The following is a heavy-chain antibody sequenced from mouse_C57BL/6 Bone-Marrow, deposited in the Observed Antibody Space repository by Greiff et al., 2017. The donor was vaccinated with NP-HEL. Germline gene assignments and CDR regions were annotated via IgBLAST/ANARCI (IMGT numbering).Heavy chain of an antibody. D-gene: IGHD2-4*01. CDR3: ASGTFYDYLYAMDY. V-gene: IGHV1-72*01. CDR2: IDPNSGGT. J-gene: IGHJ4*01. CDR1: GYTFTSYW. Sequence: VQLQQPGAELVKPGASVKLSCKASGYTFTSYWMHWVKQRPGRGLEWIGRIDPNSGGTKYNEKFTSKATLTVDKPSSTAYMQLSSLTSEDSAVYYCASGTFYDYLYAMDYWGQGTSVTVSS.